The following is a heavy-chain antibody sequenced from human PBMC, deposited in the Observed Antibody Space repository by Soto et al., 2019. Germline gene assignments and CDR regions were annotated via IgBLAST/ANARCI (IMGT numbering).Heavy chain of an antibody. J-gene: IGHJ4*02. CDR1: GFTFSSYW. D-gene: IGHD1-1*01. CDR3: ARVAQGMYNFDY. V-gene: IGHV3-74*01. CDR2: INSDGSTT. Sequence: EVQLVESGGGLVQPGGSLTLSCAASGFTFSSYWMHWVRQAPGKGLVWVSRINSDGSTTSYADSVKGRFTISRDNAKNTLYLQMNSLRAEDTAVYYCARVAQGMYNFDYWGQGTLVTVSS.